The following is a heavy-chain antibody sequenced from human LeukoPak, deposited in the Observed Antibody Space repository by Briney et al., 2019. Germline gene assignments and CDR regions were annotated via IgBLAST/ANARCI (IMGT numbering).Heavy chain of an antibody. Sequence: SETLSLTCTVSGGSISSYYWSWIRQPPGKGLEWIGYIYYSGSTNYNPSLKSRVTISVDTSKNQFSLKLSSVTAADTAVYYCARGDLRDQWLFDAFDIWGQGTMVTVSS. CDR1: GGSISSYY. CDR2: IYYSGST. J-gene: IGHJ3*02. CDR3: ARGDLRDQWLFDAFDI. V-gene: IGHV4-59*01. D-gene: IGHD6-19*01.